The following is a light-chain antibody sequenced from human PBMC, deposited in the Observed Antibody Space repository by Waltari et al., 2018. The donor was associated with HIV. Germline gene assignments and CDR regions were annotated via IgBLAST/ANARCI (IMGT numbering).Light chain of an antibody. CDR2: GAS. Sequence: EIVFTRTPGTLSLSPEERATLSCRARHSVSSTYLACYHHRPGPAPRLLIYGASSRATIIADRFSGSGSGTVFTLTISRLAAEDFAVYYCQQYGRSPWTFGQGTKVEIK. V-gene: IGKV3-20*01. CDR3: QQYGRSPWT. CDR1: HSVSSTY. J-gene: IGKJ1*01.